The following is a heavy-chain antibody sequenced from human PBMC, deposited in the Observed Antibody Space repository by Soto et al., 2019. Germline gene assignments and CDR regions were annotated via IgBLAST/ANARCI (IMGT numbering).Heavy chain of an antibody. D-gene: IGHD6-19*01. CDR3: ASATSIAVAGKES. Sequence: QVQLVQSGGEVRKPGASVKVSCKASGDTITNYGISWVRQAPGQGLEWMGWISFYNGNTKYAQNLQGRVTLTTDTSTSTAHMELRSLRSDDTAVYYCASATSIAVAGKESWGQGTLVTVSS. V-gene: IGHV1-18*01. J-gene: IGHJ4*02. CDR2: ISFYNGNT. CDR1: GDTITNYG.